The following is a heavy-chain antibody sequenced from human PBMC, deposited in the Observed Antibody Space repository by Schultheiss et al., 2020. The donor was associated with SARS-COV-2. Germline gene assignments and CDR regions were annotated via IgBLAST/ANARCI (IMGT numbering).Heavy chain of an antibody. V-gene: IGHV3-23*01. J-gene: IGHJ3*02. Sequence: VGSLRLSCAASGFTFSSYAMHWVRQAPGKGLEWVSAISGSGGSTYYADSVKGRFTISRDNSKNTLYLQMNSLRAEDTAVYYCARKRWPDAFDIWGQGTMVTVSS. D-gene: IGHD4-23*01. CDR1: GFTFSSYA. CDR3: ARKRWPDAFDI. CDR2: ISGSGGST.